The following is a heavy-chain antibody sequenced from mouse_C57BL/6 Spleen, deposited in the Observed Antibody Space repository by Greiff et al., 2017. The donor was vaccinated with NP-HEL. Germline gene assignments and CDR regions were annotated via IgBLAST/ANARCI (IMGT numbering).Heavy chain of an antibody. J-gene: IGHJ3*01. CDR3: ARSFNWDGAWFAY. Sequence: QVQLQQPGAELVKPGASVKLSCKASGYTFTSYWMHWVKLRPGQGLEWIGMIHPNSGSTNYNEKFKSKATLTVDKSSSTAYMQLSSLTSEDSAVYFCARSFNWDGAWFAYWGQGTLVTVSA. V-gene: IGHV1-64*01. CDR1: GYTFTSYW. D-gene: IGHD4-1*01. CDR2: IHPNSGST.